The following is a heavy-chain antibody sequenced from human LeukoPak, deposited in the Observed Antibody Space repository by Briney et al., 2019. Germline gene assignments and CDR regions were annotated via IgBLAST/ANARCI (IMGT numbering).Heavy chain of an antibody. CDR1: GFPFSNFA. CDR2: ISGTGT. J-gene: IGHJ5*02. Sequence: GGSLRLSCAASGFPFSNFAMNWVRQAPGKGLEWVSTISGTGTYYLDSVKGRFTTSRDNSKNTLYLQMNSLRAEDTALYYCAKVHGDSLLDLWGQGTLVTVSS. D-gene: IGHD5-24*01. CDR3: AKVHGDSLLDL. V-gene: IGHV3-23*01.